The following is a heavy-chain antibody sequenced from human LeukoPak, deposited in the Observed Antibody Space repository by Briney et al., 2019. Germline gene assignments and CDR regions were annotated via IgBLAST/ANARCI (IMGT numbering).Heavy chain of an antibody. CDR2: IYTSGST. V-gene: IGHV4-4*07. J-gene: IGHJ6*03. Sequence: PSETLSLACTVSGGSISSYYWSWIRQPAGKGLEWIGRIYTSGSTNYNPSLKSRVTMSVDTSKNQFSLKLSSVTAADTAVYYCARSGYSYGYKIGYYMDVWGKGTTVTISS. CDR3: ARSGYSYGYKIGYYMDV. CDR1: GGSISSYY. D-gene: IGHD5-18*01.